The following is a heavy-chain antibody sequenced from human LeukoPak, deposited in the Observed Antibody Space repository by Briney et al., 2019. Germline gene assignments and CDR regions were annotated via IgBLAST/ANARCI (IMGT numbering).Heavy chain of an antibody. CDR1: GYTLTELS. V-gene: IGHV1-24*01. Sequence: ASVKVSCKVSGYTLTELSMHWVRQAPGKGLEWMGGFDPEDGETIYAQKFQGRVTMTEDTSTDTAYMELSSLRSEDTAVYYCAPWRQWLGENWFDPWGQGTLVTVSS. J-gene: IGHJ5*02. CDR2: FDPEDGET. CDR3: APWRQWLGENWFDP. D-gene: IGHD6-19*01.